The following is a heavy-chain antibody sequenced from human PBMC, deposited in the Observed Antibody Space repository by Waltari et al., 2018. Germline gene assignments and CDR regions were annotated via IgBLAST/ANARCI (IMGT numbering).Heavy chain of an antibody. CDR3: ARWPLLLWFREGAFDI. J-gene: IGHJ3*02. CDR2: IYYSGST. V-gene: IGHV4-39*07. D-gene: IGHD3-10*01. Sequence: QLQLQESGPGLVKPSETLSLTCTVSGGSISSSSYYWGWIRQPPGKGLEWIGSIYYSGSTYYNPSLKSRVTISVDTSKNQFSLKLSSVTAADTAVYYCARWPLLLWFREGAFDIWGQGTMVTVSS. CDR1: GGSISSSSYY.